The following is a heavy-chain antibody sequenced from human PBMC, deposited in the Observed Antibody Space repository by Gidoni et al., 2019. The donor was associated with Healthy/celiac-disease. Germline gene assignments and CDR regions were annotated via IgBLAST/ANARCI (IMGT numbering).Heavy chain of an antibody. J-gene: IGHJ6*02. V-gene: IGHV4-31*03. CDR3: ARDSAASDGMDV. Sequence: QVQLPESCPGLVQPSQTLSLTCTVSGRSFSSGGYYWSWMRQHPGKGLEWIGYIYYSGSTYYNPSLKSRVTISVDTSKNQFSLKLSSVTAADTAVYYCARDSAASDGMDVWGQGTTVTVSS. D-gene: IGHD1-26*01. CDR2: IYYSGST. CDR1: GRSFSSGGYY.